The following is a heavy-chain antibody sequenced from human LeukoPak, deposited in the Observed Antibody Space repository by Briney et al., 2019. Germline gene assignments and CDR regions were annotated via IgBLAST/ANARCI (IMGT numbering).Heavy chain of an antibody. CDR2: ISGSGYST. CDR3: AKEAGYSGYDYPYY. J-gene: IGHJ4*02. CDR1: AFTITSYA. D-gene: IGHD5-12*01. Sequence: PGGSLRLSCPASAFTITSYATSWVRQAPGKGLEWVSAISGSGYSTYYADSVKGRFTISRDNSKNTLYLQMNSLRAEDTAVYYCAKEAGYSGYDYPYYWGQGTLVTVSS. V-gene: IGHV3-23*01.